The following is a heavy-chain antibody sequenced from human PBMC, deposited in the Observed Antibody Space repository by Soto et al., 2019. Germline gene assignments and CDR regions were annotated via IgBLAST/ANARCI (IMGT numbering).Heavy chain of an antibody. CDR2: IFFNGRT. Sequence: SETLSLTCAVSGDSISDGPYSWTWIRQPPGMGLEWIGYIFFNGRTYYSPSLKSRLTLSVDTSKNLFSLSLTSETAADTAVYYCATGSATSGTRAFNHWGQGILVTVSS. CDR3: ATGSATSGTRAFNH. V-gene: IGHV4-31*11. CDR1: GDSISDGPYS. D-gene: IGHD1-1*01. J-gene: IGHJ4*03.